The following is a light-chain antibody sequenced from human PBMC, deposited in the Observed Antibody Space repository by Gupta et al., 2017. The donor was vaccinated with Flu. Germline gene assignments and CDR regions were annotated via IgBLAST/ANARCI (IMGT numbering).Light chain of an antibody. Sequence: SVTISCTGTSSDVGDNNYVSWYQQHPGKAPKLIIYEVSKRPSGVPDRFSGSQSGNTASLTVSGLQAEDEADYHCSSYTGGNKLVFGGGTKLTVL. CDR1: SSDVGDNNY. CDR2: EVS. CDR3: SSYTGGNKLV. V-gene: IGLV2-8*01. J-gene: IGLJ3*02.